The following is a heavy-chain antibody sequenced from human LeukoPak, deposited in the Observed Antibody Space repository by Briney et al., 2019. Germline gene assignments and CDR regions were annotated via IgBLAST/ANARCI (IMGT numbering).Heavy chain of an antibody. Sequence: GGSLRLSCAASGFTFSSYSMNWVRQAPGKGLEWVSSISSSSSYIYYADSVKGRFTISRDNAKNSLYLQMNSLRAEDMAVYYCARDDGGNYPYWGQGTLVTVSS. J-gene: IGHJ4*02. D-gene: IGHD4-23*01. CDR1: GFTFSSYS. CDR3: ARDDGGNYPY. V-gene: IGHV3-21*01. CDR2: ISSSSSYI.